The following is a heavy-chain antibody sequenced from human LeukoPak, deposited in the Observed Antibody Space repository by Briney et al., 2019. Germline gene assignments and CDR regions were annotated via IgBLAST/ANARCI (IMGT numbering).Heavy chain of an antibody. CDR1: GFTFSSYS. J-gene: IGHJ2*01. Sequence: GGPLRLSCAASGFTFSSYSMNWVRQAPGKGLEWISFISSSRTTIYYADSVKGRFTISRDNAENSVSLQMNGLRAEDTAVYYCARDHGYGDAVYWYFDLWGRGILVTVSS. CDR2: ISSSRTTI. D-gene: IGHD4-17*01. V-gene: IGHV3-48*04. CDR3: ARDHGYGDAVYWYFDL.